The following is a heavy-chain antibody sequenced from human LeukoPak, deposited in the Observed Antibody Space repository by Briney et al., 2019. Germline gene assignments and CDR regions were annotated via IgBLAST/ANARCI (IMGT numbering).Heavy chain of an antibody. CDR1: GFTFSSYW. D-gene: IGHD3-10*01. CDR3: ARDRASHFDY. J-gene: IGHJ4*02. V-gene: IGHV3-74*01. Sequence: GRSLRLSCAASGFTFSSYWMHWVRQAPGKGLLWVSGINGDVSGPSYADSVKGRFTISRDNAKNTLYLQMNSLTAEDTAVYYCARDRASHFDYWGQGALVTVSS. CDR2: INGDVSGP.